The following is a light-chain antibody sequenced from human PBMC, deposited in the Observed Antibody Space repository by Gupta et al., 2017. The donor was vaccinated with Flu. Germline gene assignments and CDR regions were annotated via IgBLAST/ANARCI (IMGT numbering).Light chain of an antibody. Sequence: SPATLSVYPGESATLSCRASQTVSSNVDWYQQKPGQAPRLLIYDSSNRANGIPDRFSGSGSGTEFTLTSSSRKSEDYALDCWQQDQDWSSFGGGTTVEVK. CDR3: QQDQDWSS. J-gene: IGKJ4*01. CDR1: QTVSSN. CDR2: DSS. V-gene: IGKV3-15*01.